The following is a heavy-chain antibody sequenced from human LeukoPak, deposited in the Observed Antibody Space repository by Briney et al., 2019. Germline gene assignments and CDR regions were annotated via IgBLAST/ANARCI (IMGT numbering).Heavy chain of an antibody. D-gene: IGHD3-10*01. J-gene: IGHJ5*02. CDR3: ARTYYYGSGNWFDP. CDR2: IYYSGST. V-gene: IGHV4-59*08. CDR1: GGSISSYY. Sequence: SETLSLTCTVSGGSISSYYWSWIRQPPGKGLEWIGYIYYSGSTNYNPSLKSRVTMSVDTSKNQFSLKLSSVTAADTAVYYCARTYYYGSGNWFDPWGQGTLVTVSS.